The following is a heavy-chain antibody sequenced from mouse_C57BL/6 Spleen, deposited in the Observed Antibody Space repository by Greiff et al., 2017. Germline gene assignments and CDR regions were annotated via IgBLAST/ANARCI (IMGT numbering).Heavy chain of an antibody. CDR1: GYAFTNYL. J-gene: IGHJ2*01. D-gene: IGHD1-1*01. CDR2: INPGSGGT. V-gene: IGHV1-54*01. Sequence: VQLQQSGAELVRPGTSVKVSCTASGYAFTNYLIEWVKQRPGQGLEWIGVINPGSGGTNYNEKFKGKATLTADKSSSTAYMQLSRLTSDDSAVYFCARTTVPFDDWGQGTTLTVSS. CDR3: ARTTVPFDD.